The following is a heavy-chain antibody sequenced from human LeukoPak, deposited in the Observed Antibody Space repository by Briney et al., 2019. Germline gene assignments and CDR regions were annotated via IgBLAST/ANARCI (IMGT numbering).Heavy chain of an antibody. J-gene: IGHJ4*02. D-gene: IGHD6-13*01. Sequence: GASVKVSCKASGYTFTSYATHWVRQAPGQRLEWMGWINAGNGDTKYSQKFQDRVTITSDTSASTAYMDLSSLRSEDTAVYYCARGSSSWPYYFDYWGQGTLVTVSS. V-gene: IGHV1-3*01. CDR1: GYTFTSYA. CDR3: ARGSSSWPYYFDY. CDR2: INAGNGDT.